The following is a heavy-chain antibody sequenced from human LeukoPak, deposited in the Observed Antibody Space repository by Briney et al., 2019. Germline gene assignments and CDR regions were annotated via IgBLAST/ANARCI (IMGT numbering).Heavy chain of an antibody. J-gene: IGHJ5*02. V-gene: IGHV4-59*01. CDR1: GGSMNTYH. D-gene: IGHD3-3*01. CDR3: AREWSGVPYWFDP. CDR2: IYYGGST. Sequence: PSETLSLTCNVSGGSMNTYHWSWIRKAPGKGLEWIGYIYYGGSTNYNPSLKSRVTISVDTSENQFSLKLTSVTAAVTAVYYCAREWSGVPYWFDPWGQGTLVTVSS.